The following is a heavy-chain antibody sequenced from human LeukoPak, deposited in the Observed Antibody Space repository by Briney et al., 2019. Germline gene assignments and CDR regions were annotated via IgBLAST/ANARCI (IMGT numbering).Heavy chain of an antibody. Sequence: GGSLRLSCAASGFTFSNYNIKWVRQAPGKGLEWVSYISSSSSTIYYADSVKGRFTISRDNAKNSLYLQMNSLRAEDTAVYYCARGSTRDYLDYWGQGTLVTVSS. CDR3: ARGSTRDYLDY. CDR1: GFTFSNYN. J-gene: IGHJ4*02. V-gene: IGHV3-48*01. D-gene: IGHD3-10*01. CDR2: ISSSSSTI.